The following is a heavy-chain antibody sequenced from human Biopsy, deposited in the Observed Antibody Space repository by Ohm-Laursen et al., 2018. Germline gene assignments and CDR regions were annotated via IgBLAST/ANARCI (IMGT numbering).Heavy chain of an antibody. D-gene: IGHD3-16*01. CDR2: IKSESDGGTT. CDR3: STMATF. CDR1: GFPFSKAW. Sequence: SLRLSCVASGFPFSKAWMNWVRQAPGKGLEWVGRIKSESDGGTTDYAGPVTGRFTISRDDSKNTLYVQMNSLKTEDTAVYYCSTMATFWGQGTLVTVSS. J-gene: IGHJ4*02. V-gene: IGHV3-15*01.